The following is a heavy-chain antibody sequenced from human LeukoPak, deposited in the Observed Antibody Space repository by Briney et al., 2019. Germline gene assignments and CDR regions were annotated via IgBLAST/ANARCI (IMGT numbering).Heavy chain of an antibody. CDR3: ARDFRDTADSGPRSGWWVGAFDT. Sequence: LSGGSLRLSCAASGFTVSSNYMSWVRQAPGKGLEWVSVIYSGGSTYYADSVKGRFTISRDNSKNTLYLQMNSLRAEDTAVYYCARDFRDTADSGPRSGWWVGAFDTWGQGTMVTVSS. CDR2: IYSGGST. J-gene: IGHJ3*02. V-gene: IGHV3-53*01. D-gene: IGHD6-19*01. CDR1: GFTVSSNY.